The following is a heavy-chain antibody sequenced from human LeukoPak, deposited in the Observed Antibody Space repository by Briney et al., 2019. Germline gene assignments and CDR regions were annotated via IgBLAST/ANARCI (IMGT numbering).Heavy chain of an antibody. D-gene: IGHD3-3*01. V-gene: IGHV3-30-3*01. CDR2: ISYDGSNE. CDR1: GFTFSSYA. CDR3: ARALEWPRAQYYFDY. J-gene: IGHJ4*02. Sequence: GGSLRLSCAASGFTFSSYAMHWVRQAPGKGLEWVAVISYDGSNEYYADSVKGRFTISRDNSKNTLYLQMNSLRAEDTAVYYCARALEWPRAQYYFDYWGQGTLVTVSS.